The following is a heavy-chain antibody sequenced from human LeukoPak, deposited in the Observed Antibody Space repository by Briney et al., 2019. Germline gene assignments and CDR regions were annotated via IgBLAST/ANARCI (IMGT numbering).Heavy chain of an antibody. V-gene: IGHV3-73*01. Sequence: GGSLRLSCAASGFTFSGSAMHWVRQASGKGLEWVGRIRSKANSYATAYAASVKGRFTISRDDSKNTAYLQMNSLKTEDTAVYYCTSRGSCSSTSCPDLYYHYYMDVWGKGTTVTVSS. CDR1: GFTFSGSA. CDR2: IRSKANSYAT. D-gene: IGHD2-2*01. J-gene: IGHJ6*03. CDR3: TSRGSCSSTSCPDLYYHYYMDV.